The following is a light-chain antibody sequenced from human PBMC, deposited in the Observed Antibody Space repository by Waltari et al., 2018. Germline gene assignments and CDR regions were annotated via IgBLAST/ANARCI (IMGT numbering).Light chain of an antibody. Sequence: DIQMTQSPSSLSASVGDRVTITCRANQGINNYLSWFQQKSGKAPKALIYGASSLQSGVPSKFSGSGSGTDFTLTTSNLQPEDFATYYCLQYNSYPRTFGQGTKVEIK. J-gene: IGKJ1*01. CDR3: LQYNSYPRT. CDR2: GAS. V-gene: IGKV1-16*02. CDR1: QGINNY.